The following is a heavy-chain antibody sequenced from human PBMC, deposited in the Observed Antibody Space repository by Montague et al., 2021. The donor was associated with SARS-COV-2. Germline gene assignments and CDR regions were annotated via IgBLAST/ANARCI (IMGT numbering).Heavy chain of an antibody. D-gene: IGHD6-19*01. CDR3: VKGIAVAARYGMDV. Sequence: SLRLSCAAPGFSFSAFAMHLVRQAPGKGPEYVSAIRSSGDSTFSSDSXKGRFTISRDNSKSTLYLQMSSLRPEDTAVYYCVKGIAVAARYGMDVWGQGTTVAVSS. V-gene: IGHV3-64D*06. CDR1: GFSFSAFA. J-gene: IGHJ6*02. CDR2: IRSSGDST.